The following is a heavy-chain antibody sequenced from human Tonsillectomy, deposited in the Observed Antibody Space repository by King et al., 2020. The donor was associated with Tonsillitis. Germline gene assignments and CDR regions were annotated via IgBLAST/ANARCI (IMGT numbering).Heavy chain of an antibody. V-gene: IGHV3-73*01. D-gene: IGHD2-15*01. CDR2: IRSKAKSYAT. CDR3: IRRGDGIDY. CDR1: GFTFSGSA. Sequence: VQLVESGGGLVQPGGSLKLSCAASGFTFSGSAMHWVRQASGKGLEWVGHIRSKAKSYATAYAASGKGRFTISRYDSKNTAYLQMNSLKTEDTAVYYCIRRGDGIDYWGQGTLVTVSS. J-gene: IGHJ4*02.